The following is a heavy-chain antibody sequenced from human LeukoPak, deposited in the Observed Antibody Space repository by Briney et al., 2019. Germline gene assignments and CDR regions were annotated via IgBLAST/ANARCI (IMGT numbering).Heavy chain of an antibody. CDR1: GGSISGGGYS. CDR3: ASGGYSYGFDY. Sequence: SETLSLTCAVSGGSISGGGYSWGWIRQPPGKGREWIGYIYHNGNTYYSPSLKSRVPISVDRSKNQLSLKLSSVTAADPAMYYCASGGYSYGFDYWGQGTLVTVSS. J-gene: IGHJ4*02. D-gene: IGHD5-18*01. CDR2: IYHNGNT. V-gene: IGHV4-30-2*01.